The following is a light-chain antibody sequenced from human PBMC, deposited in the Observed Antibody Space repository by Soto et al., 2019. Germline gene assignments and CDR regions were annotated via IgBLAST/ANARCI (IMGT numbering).Light chain of an antibody. CDR3: QQSPGT. Sequence: DIQMTQSPSTLFASVGDRVTITCRASQSISSWLAWYQQKPGKAPKLLIYDASSLESGVPSRFSGSGSGTEFTLTISSLQPDDFATYYCQQSPGTFGQGTKVEIK. V-gene: IGKV1-5*01. J-gene: IGKJ1*01. CDR2: DAS. CDR1: QSISSW.